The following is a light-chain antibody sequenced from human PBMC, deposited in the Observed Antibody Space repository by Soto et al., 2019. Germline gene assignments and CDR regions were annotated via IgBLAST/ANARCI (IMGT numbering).Light chain of an antibody. J-gene: IGLJ3*02. CDR1: SSNIGSNA. CDR3: ATWDESLRGWV. CDR2: SND. V-gene: IGLV1-44*01. Sequence: QSVLTQPPSASGTPGQRVTISCSGGSSNIGSNAVNWYRQLPGTAPQLLIYSNDQRPSGVPDRFSGSKSGTSASLAISGLESEDEADYYCATWDESLRGWVFGGGTKVTVL.